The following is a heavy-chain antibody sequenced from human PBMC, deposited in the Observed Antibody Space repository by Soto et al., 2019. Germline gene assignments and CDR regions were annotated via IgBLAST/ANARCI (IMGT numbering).Heavy chain of an antibody. CDR3: ARGYYDFWSGYSKNYYYYYMDV. CDR1: GGSISSYY. J-gene: IGHJ6*03. D-gene: IGHD3-3*01. V-gene: IGHV4-59*01. Sequence: QVQLQESGPGLVKPSETLSLTCTVSGGSISSYYWSWIRQPPGKGLEWIGDIYYSGSTNYNPSLKSRVTITVDTSKNQSSLKLSSVTAADTAVYYCARGYYDFWSGYSKNYYYYYMDVWGKGTTVTVSS. CDR2: IYYSGST.